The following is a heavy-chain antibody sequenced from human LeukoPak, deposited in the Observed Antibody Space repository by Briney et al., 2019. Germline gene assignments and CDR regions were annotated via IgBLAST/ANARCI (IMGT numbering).Heavy chain of an antibody. J-gene: IGHJ5*02. CDR2: INPNSGGT. V-gene: IGHV1-2*02. D-gene: IGHD2-21*02. CDR1: AYTFTAYH. CDR3: ALVTAGNWWFDP. Sequence: ASVKVSCKASAYTFTAYHMHWVRQAPGQGLEWMGFINPNSGGTNYARKLQGRVTLTRDTSISTGYMELSSLRSDDTAVYYCALVTAGNWWFDPWGQGTLVTVSS.